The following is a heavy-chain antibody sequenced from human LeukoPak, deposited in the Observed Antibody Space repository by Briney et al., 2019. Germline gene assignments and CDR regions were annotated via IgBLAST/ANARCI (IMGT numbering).Heavy chain of an antibody. CDR3: ARDSGERGSGSYLIAY. CDR2: ISTNDRTT. CDR1: GFTFSSYE. D-gene: IGHD3-10*01. J-gene: IGHJ4*02. Sequence: GGSLRLSCAASGFTFSSYEMNWVRQAPGKGLEWVAYISTNDRTTYYADSVKGRFTISRDNAKNSLYLQMNSLRAEDTAVYYCARDSGERGSGSYLIAYWGQGTLVTVSS. V-gene: IGHV3-48*03.